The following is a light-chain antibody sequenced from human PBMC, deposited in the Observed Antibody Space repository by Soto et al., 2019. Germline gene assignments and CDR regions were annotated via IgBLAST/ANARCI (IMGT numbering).Light chain of an antibody. CDR3: QQHNQWPIT. J-gene: IGKJ5*01. Sequence: EIVLTQSPGALSLSPGDRATLSCWASESIGDYLAWYQQRPGQAPRLLIYYISTRATGIPARFSGSGSGTEFTLTINSLQSEDSAVYYCQQHNQWPITFGQGTR. CDR2: YIS. V-gene: IGKV3D-15*01. CDR1: ESIGDY.